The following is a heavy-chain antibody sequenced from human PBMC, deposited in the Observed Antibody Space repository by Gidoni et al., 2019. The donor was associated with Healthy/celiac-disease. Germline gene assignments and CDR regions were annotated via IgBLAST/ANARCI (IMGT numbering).Heavy chain of an antibody. D-gene: IGHD2-15*01. Sequence: QVQLVASGGGVVQPGRSLRLSCAASGLTFSSHGMLWVRQDPGKGMEWVAVIWYDGSSKYYADSVKGRFTIYRDNSKNTLYLQMNSLRAEDTAVYYCARDRVVVVAATHGHWFDPWGQGTLVTVSS. CDR1: GLTFSSHG. CDR3: ARDRVVVVAATHGHWFDP. V-gene: IGHV3-33*01. J-gene: IGHJ5*02. CDR2: IWYDGSSK.